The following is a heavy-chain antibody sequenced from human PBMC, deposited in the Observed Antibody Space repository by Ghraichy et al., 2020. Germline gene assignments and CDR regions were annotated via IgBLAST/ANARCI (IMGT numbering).Heavy chain of an antibody. CDR1: GFTFGSYS. V-gene: IGHV3-48*02. J-gene: IGHJ3*02. D-gene: IGHD1-1*01. Sequence: GSLNISCAASGFTFGSYSMNWVRQAPGKGLEWVSYISSISTIYNADSVKGRFTISRDIAKNSLYLQMNSLRDEDTAVYYCARGTGRGRDAFDIWGQGTMVTVSS. CDR2: ISSISTI. CDR3: ARGTGRGRDAFDI.